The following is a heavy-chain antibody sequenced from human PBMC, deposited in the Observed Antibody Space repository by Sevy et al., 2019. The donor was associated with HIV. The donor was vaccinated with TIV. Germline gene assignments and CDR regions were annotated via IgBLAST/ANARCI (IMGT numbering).Heavy chain of an antibody. D-gene: IGHD2-8*01. CDR3: TTEAFDDEKYYYHYYGMDV. V-gene: IGHV3-15*04. Sequence: VGSLRLSCTASEFTFTNAWMSWVHQAPGKELEWVGRIESKNDGGTTDYAAPVKGRFTISRDDSKNTLYLQMNSLKTEDSGRYYCTTEAFDDEKYYYHYYGMDVWGQGTTVTVSS. CDR2: IESKNDGGTT. CDR1: EFTFTNAW. J-gene: IGHJ6*02.